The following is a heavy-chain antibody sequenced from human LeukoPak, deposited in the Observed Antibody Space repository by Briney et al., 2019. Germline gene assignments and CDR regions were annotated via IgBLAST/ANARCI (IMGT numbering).Heavy chain of an antibody. Sequence: PGGSLRLSCAASGFTFSDYWIHWVRQAPGKGLVWVSRINTDGSITNYADSVKGRFSISRDNAKNTLYLQMISLRAEDTAVYYCARDRGPRTGFMVREAYDYWGQGTLVTVSS. D-gene: IGHD3-10*01. CDR2: INTDGSIT. CDR3: ARDRGPRTGFMVREAYDY. J-gene: IGHJ4*02. CDR1: GFTFSDYW. V-gene: IGHV3-74*01.